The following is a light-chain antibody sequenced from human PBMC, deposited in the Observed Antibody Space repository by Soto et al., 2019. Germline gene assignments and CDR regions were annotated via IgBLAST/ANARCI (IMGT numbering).Light chain of an antibody. V-gene: IGKV3-15*01. CDR3: QQYNNWPFA. J-gene: IGKJ3*01. Sequence: EIVMTQSPATLSVSPGERDTLSCRASQSVSTNLAWYQQKPGQAPRLLIYGASTRATVIPARFSGSGSGTEFTLTISSLQSEDFAGYYCQQYNNWPFAFGPGTKGDIK. CDR1: QSVSTN. CDR2: GAS.